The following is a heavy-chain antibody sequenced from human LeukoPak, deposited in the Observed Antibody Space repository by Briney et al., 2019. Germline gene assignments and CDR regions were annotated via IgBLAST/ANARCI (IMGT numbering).Heavy chain of an antibody. V-gene: IGHV3-30*02. J-gene: IGHJ4*02. D-gene: IGHD6-13*01. Sequence: GGSLRLSCKASGFTFSSHGMHWVRQAPGKGLEWVAIIQYNGNNKHYVDSVQGRFTISRDNSKNTLYLQMNSLRPEDTAVYYCAKERYSSSSLFAITPFDYWGQGSLVTVSS. CDR2: IQYNGNNK. CDR3: AKERYSSSSLFAITPFDY. CDR1: GFTFSSHG.